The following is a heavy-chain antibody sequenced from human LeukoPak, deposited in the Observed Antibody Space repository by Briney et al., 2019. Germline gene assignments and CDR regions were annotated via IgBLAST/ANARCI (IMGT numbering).Heavy chain of an antibody. CDR1: GFTFSSYA. V-gene: IGHV3-33*08. CDR3: AGAPYGSGTNYYYGLDV. Sequence: GGSLRLSCAASGFTFSSYAMSWVRQAPGKGLEWVAVIWYDGSNKYYADSVKGRFTISRDNSKNTLYVQMNSLRAEDTAAYYCAGAPYGSGTNYYYGLDVWGQGATVTVSS. CDR2: IWYDGSNK. J-gene: IGHJ6*02. D-gene: IGHD3-10*01.